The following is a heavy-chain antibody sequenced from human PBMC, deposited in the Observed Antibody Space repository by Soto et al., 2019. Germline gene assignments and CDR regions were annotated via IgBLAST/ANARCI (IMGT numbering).Heavy chain of an antibody. V-gene: IGHV4-31*03. CDR1: GGSITGAYY. CDR3: ARVRDSFGLDV. CDR2: IHYRGST. J-gene: IGHJ6*02. D-gene: IGHD2-15*01. Sequence: SETLSLTCRLSGGSITGAYYWNWIRQHPGKGLEWIGSIHYRGSTYYNPSLKTRITISLDRSNNQFSLNLSSVTAADTAVYSCARVRDSFGLDVWGQGTTVTV.